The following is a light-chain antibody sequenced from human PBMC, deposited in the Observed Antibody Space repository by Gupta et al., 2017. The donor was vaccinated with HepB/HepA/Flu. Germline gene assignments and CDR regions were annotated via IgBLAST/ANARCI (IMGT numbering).Light chain of an antibody. J-gene: IGKJ5*01. CDR3: QQDGSSSIT. V-gene: IGKV3-20*01. CDR1: QTVNSNY. CDR2: GAS. Sequence: EIVLTQSPATLSLSPGERATLSCRASQTVNSNYLAWYQQRPGQAPRFLIFGASYRATGVPDRFSGSGSGTDFTLTISRLEPEDFAVYYCQQDGSSSITFGQGTRLEL.